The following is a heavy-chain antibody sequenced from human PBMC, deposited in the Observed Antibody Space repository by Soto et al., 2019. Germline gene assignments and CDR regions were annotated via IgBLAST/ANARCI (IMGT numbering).Heavy chain of an antibody. J-gene: IGHJ6*01. CDR3: ASEKPVPSIYYCYRMDV. CDR2: ISAYNGNT. Sequence: QVQLVQSGAEVKKPGASVKVSCKASGYTFTSSGISWVRQAPGQGLEWMGWISAYNGNTNYAQKPQGRVTMTTDTTTSTAYMEPGRPRADDRAWYCCASEKPVPSIYYCYRMDVWGQGTPGTGFS. V-gene: IGHV1-18*01. CDR1: GYTFTSSG. D-gene: IGHD4-17*01.